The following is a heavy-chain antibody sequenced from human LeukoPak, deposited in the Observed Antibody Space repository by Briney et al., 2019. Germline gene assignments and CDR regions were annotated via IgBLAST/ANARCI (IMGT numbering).Heavy chain of an antibody. CDR2: IYYSGST. CDR1: GGSISSYY. V-gene: IGHV4-59*01. J-gene: IGHJ5*02. Sequence: SETLSLTCTVSGGSISSYYWSWIRQPPGKGLEWIGYIYYSGSTNYNPSLKSRVTISVDTSENQFSLKLSSVTAADTAVYYCAREPGITGTRGWFDPWGQGTLVTVSS. D-gene: IGHD1-20*01. CDR3: AREPGITGTRGWFDP.